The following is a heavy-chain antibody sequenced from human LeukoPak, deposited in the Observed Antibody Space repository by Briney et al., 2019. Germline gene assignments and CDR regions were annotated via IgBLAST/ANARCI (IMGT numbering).Heavy chain of an antibody. CDR2: INPNNGDT. V-gene: IGHV1-18*04. CDR3: ARDIYYDSSGYYRH. Sequence: GASVKVSCKASGYTFTAYYIHWVRKAPGQGLEWMAWINPNNGDTKYAQKLQGRVTMTTDTSTSTAYMELRSLRSDDTAVYYCARDIYYDSSGYYRHWGQGTLVTVSS. CDR1: GYTFTAYY. D-gene: IGHD3-22*01. J-gene: IGHJ4*02.